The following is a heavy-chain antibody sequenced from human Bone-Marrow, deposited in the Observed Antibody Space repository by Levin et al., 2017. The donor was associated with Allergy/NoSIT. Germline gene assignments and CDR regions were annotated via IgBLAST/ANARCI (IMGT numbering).Heavy chain of an antibody. Sequence: LSLTCAASGFTFSTYNMNWVRQAPGKGLEWVSSISSSSSYVYSADSVKVRFTISRDNAKNSLYLQMSSLRAEDTAVYYCARGSSWYDTWYFGLWGRGTLVTVSS. V-gene: IGHV3-21*01. CDR1: GFTFSTYN. D-gene: IGHD6-13*01. CDR3: ARGSSWYDTWYFGL. CDR2: ISSSSSYV. J-gene: IGHJ2*01.